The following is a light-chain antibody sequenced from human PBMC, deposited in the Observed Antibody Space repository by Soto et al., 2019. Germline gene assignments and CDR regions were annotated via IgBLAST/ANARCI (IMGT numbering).Light chain of an antibody. J-gene: IGKJ5*01. Sequence: DIQMTQSPSSLSASVGSRVTITGRASQSISIYLNWYQLKPGKAPNLLMYGASYLKSGVPTRFSGSGSGTDFTLTISSLKPEDLAIYYCQQTYTTPEITCGQGTRLEI. CDR2: GAS. V-gene: IGKV1-39*01. CDR3: QQTYTTPEIT. CDR1: QSISIY.